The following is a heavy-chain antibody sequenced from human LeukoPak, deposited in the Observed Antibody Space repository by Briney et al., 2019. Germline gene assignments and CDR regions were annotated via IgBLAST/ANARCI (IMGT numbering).Heavy chain of an antibody. CDR2: MNPNSGNT. CDR1: GYTFTSYD. J-gene: IGHJ4*02. CDR3: ARESRPGSTSYFDY. Sequence: ASVKVSCKASGYTFTSYDINWVRQATGQGLEWMGWMNPNSGNTGYAQKFQGRVTMTRNTSISTAYMELSSLRSEDTAVYYCARESRPGSTSYFDYWGQGTLVTVSS. V-gene: IGHV1-8*01. D-gene: IGHD2-2*01.